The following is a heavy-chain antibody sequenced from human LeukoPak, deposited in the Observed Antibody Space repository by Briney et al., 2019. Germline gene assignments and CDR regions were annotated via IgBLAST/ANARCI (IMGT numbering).Heavy chain of an antibody. D-gene: IGHD4-17*01. Sequence: SVKVSCKASGGTFSSYAISWVRQAPGQGLEWMGRIIPILGIVNNAQKFQGRVTITADKYTSTAYMELTSLRFDDTAVYYCARLQGYGDPQFDPWGQGTLVTVSS. CDR3: ARLQGYGDPQFDP. V-gene: IGHV1-69*04. J-gene: IGHJ5*02. CDR1: GGTFSSYA. CDR2: IIPILGIV.